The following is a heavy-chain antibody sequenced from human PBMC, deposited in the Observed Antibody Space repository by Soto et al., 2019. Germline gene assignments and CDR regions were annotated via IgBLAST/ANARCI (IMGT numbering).Heavy chain of an antibody. V-gene: IGHV1-18*01. J-gene: IGHJ4*02. Sequence: QVHLVQSGAEGTKPGASVKVSCKGSGYTFTSYGITWVRQAPGQGLEWMGWISAHNGNTDYAQKRQGRVTVTRDTSTSTAYMELRSLRSDDTAVYYCARGRYGDYWGQGALVTVSS. CDR1: GYTFTSYG. CDR3: ARGRYGDY. CDR2: ISAHNGNT. D-gene: IGHD1-1*01.